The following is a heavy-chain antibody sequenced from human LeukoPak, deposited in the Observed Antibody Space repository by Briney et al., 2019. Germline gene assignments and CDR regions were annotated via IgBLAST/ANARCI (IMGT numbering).Heavy chain of an antibody. Sequence: PGGSLRLSCVASGFIFDDYGMTWVRQAPGKGLEWVSMIYAGGNTYYRDSVKGRFTISRDSSKNTVFLHMSGLRDDDTAVYYCVGGHDLEFEFWGQGTLVIVSS. V-gene: IGHV3-53*01. CDR1: GFIFDDYG. J-gene: IGHJ5*01. D-gene: IGHD4-23*01. CDR2: IYAGGNT. CDR3: VGGHDLEFEF.